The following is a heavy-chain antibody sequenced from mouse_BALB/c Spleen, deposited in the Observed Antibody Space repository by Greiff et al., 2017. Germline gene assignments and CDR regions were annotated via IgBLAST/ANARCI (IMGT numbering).Heavy chain of an antibody. CDR1: GYTFTDYN. CDR2: IYPYNGGT. J-gene: IGHJ2*01. CDR3: ARLLLRYPFDY. D-gene: IGHD1-1*01. V-gene: IGHV1S29*02. Sequence: EVQLQESGPELVKPGASVKISCKASGYTFTDYNMHWVKQSHGKSLEWIGYIYPYNGGTGYNQKFKSKATLTVDNSSSTAYMELRSLTSEDSAVYYCARLLLRYPFDYWGQGTTLTVSS.